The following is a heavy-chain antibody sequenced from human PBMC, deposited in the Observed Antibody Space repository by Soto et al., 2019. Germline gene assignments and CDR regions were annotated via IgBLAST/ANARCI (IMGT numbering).Heavy chain of an antibody. J-gene: IGHJ6*02. V-gene: IGHV4-34*01. D-gene: IGHD1-1*01. Sequence: PSETLSLTCAVYGGSFSGYYWSWIRQPPGKGLEWIGEINHSGSTNYNPSLKSRVTISVDTSKNQFSLKLSSVTAADTAVYYCARGGVQSDYYYYGMDVWGQGTTVTVS. CDR3: ARGGVQSDYYYYGMDV. CDR1: GGSFSGYY. CDR2: INHSGST.